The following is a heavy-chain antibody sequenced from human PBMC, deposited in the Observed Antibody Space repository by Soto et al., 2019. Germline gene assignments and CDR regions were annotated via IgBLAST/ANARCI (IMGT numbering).Heavy chain of an antibody. Sequence: GGSLRLSCAASGFTFSDYYMSWIRQAPGKGLEWVSYIRSSGSPIYYADSVTGRFTISRDNAKNALYLQMNSLRAEDAAVYYGARGSSSYYCDYWGQGTLVSVSS. CDR1: GFTFSDYY. CDR2: IRSSGSPI. V-gene: IGHV3-11*01. D-gene: IGHD6-6*01. J-gene: IGHJ4*02. CDR3: ARGSSSYYCDY.